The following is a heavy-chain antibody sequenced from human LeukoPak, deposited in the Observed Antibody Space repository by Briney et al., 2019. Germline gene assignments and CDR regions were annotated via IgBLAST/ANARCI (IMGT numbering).Heavy chain of an antibody. V-gene: IGHV3-11*04. J-gene: IGHJ6*03. CDR3: TTDLIWGNSGSYYKYYYMDV. D-gene: IGHD3-10*01. CDR1: GFTFSDYY. CDR2: ISSSSSTI. Sequence: GGSLRLSCAASGFTFSDYYMSWIRQAPGKGLEWVSYISSSSSTIYYADSVKGRFTISRDNAKNSLYLQLNSLRAEDTAVYYCTTDLIWGNSGSYYKYYYMDVWGKGTTVTISS.